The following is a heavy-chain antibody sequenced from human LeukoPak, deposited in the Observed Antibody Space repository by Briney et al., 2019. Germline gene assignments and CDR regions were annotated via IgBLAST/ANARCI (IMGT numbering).Heavy chain of an antibody. Sequence: SGPTLVKPTQTLTLTCTLSGFSLSTSGVGVGWIRQPPGKALEWLALIYWNDDKRYSPSLKSRLTITKDTSKNQVVLTMTNMDPVDTATYYCAHSPRYCSSTSCYRPFDYWGQGTLVTVSS. V-gene: IGHV2-5*01. CDR1: GFSLSTSGVG. J-gene: IGHJ4*02. CDR3: AHSPRYCSSTSCYRPFDY. D-gene: IGHD2-2*02. CDR2: IYWNDDK.